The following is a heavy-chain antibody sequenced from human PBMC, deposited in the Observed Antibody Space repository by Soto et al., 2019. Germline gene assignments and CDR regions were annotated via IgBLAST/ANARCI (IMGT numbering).Heavy chain of an antibody. Sequence: QVQLVQSGAEVKKPGASVKVSCKASGYTFTSYDINWVRQATGQGLEWMGWMNPNSGNTGYAQKFQGRVTMTRNTSISTAYMELSSLRSEDTAVYYCATGINYYDSGYDAFDLWGQGTMVSVSS. J-gene: IGHJ3*01. CDR1: GYTFTSYD. CDR2: MNPNSGNT. V-gene: IGHV1-8*01. D-gene: IGHD3-10*01. CDR3: ATGINYYDSGYDAFDL.